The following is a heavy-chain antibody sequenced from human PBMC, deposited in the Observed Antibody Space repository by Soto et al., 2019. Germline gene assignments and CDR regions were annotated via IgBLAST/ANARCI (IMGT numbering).Heavy chain of an antibody. V-gene: IGHV3-11*01. J-gene: IGHJ5*02. CDR2: ISSSGVSM. D-gene: IGHD5-18*01. CDR3: ARGGFNYAA. Sequence: QVQLLQSGGGLVRPGGSLRLSCAASGFTFSSSYMSWIRQAPGKGLEWVAYISSSGVSMYYADSVKGRFTISRDNANNSLYLQMNSLRAEDTAVYYCARGGFNYAAWGQGTLVTVSP. CDR1: GFTFSSSY.